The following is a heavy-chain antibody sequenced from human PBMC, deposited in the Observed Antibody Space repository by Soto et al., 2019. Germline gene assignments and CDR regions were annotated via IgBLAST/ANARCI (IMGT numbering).Heavy chain of an antibody. CDR3: ARVSQHLLLGPEYLDF. CDR2: ISSSSTFI. V-gene: IGHV3-21*01. J-gene: IGHJ4*02. Sequence: GGSLRLSCAASGFTVSSNYMSWVRQAPGNGLEWVSSISSSSTFIYYADSVKGRFTISRDNAKNSLYLQLNSLRAEDTAVYYCARVSQHLLLGPEYLDFWGQGALVTVSS. D-gene: IGHD2-2*01. CDR1: GFTVSSNY.